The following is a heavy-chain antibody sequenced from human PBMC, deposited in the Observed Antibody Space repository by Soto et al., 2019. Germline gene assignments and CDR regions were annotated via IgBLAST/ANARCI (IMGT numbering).Heavy chain of an antibody. J-gene: IGHJ4*02. Sequence: VLLVESGGGVVQPGRSLRLSCAASGFTFSDYAMHWVRQAPGKGLEWVAVVSHDGRNTHYADSVKGRFTISRDSSRNTVSLEMTSLRAEDTAVYYCATGGRQWLVTSDFNYWGQGALVTVSS. CDR2: VSHDGRNT. D-gene: IGHD6-19*01. V-gene: IGHV3-30*03. CDR3: ATGGRQWLVTSDFNY. CDR1: GFTFSDYA.